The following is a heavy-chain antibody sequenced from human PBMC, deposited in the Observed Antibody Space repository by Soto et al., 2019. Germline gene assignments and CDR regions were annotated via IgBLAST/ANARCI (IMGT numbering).Heavy chain of an antibody. V-gene: IGHV4-59*01. CDR3: ARGPGVLRYFHRPRMDV. D-gene: IGHD3-9*01. CDR1: GGSISSYY. CDR2: IYYSGST. J-gene: IGHJ6*02. Sequence: PSETLSLTCTVCGGSISSYYWSWIRQPPGKGLEWIGYIYYSGSTNYNPSLKSRVTISVDTSKNQFSLKLSSVTAADTAVYYCARGPGVLRYFHRPRMDVRGQRTTVNVS.